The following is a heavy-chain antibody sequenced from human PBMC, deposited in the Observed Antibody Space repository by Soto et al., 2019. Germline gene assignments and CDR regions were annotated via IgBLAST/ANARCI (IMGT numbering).Heavy chain of an antibody. CDR3: ARAGTNMVQFDY. V-gene: IGHV4-59*01. CDR2: IYYSGST. D-gene: IGHD3-10*01. CDR1: GGSINSYF. J-gene: IGHJ4*02. Sequence: ASETLSLTCTVSGGSINSYFWSWIRQSPGKGLERIGHIYYSGSTSYSPSLKSRVSISVDTSKNQFSLEVHSVTAADTAVYYCARAGTNMVQFDYWGQGTLVTVSS.